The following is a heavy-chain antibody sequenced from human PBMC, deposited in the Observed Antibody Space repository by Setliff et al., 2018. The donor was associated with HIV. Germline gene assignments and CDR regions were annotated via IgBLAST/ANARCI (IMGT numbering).Heavy chain of an antibody. D-gene: IGHD3-10*01. CDR3: VEDRELARWLQPSPGDY. V-gene: IGHV3-30*04. J-gene: IGHJ4*02. CDR2: ISYDGSNK. CDR1: GLTFSSYA. Sequence: SLRLSCAASGLTFSSYAMHWVRQAPGKGLEWVADISYDGSNKYYADSVKGRFTISRDNAKNSLYLQMNTLRDEDTAVYYCVEDRELARWLQPSPGDYWGQGTLVTVSS.